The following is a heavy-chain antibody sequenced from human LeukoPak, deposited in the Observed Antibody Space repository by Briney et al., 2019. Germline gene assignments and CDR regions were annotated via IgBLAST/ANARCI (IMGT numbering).Heavy chain of an antibody. CDR3: ARVPRDSGFDY. J-gene: IGHJ4*02. D-gene: IGHD1-26*01. V-gene: IGHV4-30-2*01. Sequence: SETLSLTCAVSGGSISSGGYSWSWIRQPPGKGLEWIGYIYRSGSTYYNPSLKSRVTISVDRSKNQFSLKLSSVTAADTAVYYCARVPRDSGFDYWGQGTLVTVSS. CDR2: IYRSGST. CDR1: GGSISSGGYS.